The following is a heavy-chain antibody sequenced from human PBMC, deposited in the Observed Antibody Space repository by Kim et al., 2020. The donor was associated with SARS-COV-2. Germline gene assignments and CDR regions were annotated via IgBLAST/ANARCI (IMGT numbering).Heavy chain of an antibody. CDR2: IKSETDGGTT. CDR3: TTYSRGY. J-gene: IGHJ4*02. V-gene: IGHV3-15*01. CDR1: GFTFSNVW. D-gene: IGHD2-21*01. Sequence: GGSLRLSCAASGFTFSNVWMNWVRQAPGKGLEWVGRIKSETDGGTTDYAAPVKGRFPISRDDSKNTLYLQMNGLKTEDTAVYYCTTYSRGYWGQGTLVTVSS.